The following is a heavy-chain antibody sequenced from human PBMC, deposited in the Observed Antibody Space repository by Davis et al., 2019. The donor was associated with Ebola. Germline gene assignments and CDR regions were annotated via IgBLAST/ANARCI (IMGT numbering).Heavy chain of an antibody. CDR1: GYTFTGYY. CDR2: INPNSGGT. Sequence: ASVKVSCKASGYTFTGYYMHWVRQAPGQGLEWMGWINPNSGGTNYAQKFQGRVTMTRDTSISTAYMELSRLRSDDTAVYYCARDFNHYFSSGYYPFDYWGQGTLVTVSS. J-gene: IGHJ4*02. D-gene: IGHD3-22*01. CDR3: ARDFNHYFSSGYYPFDY. V-gene: IGHV1-2*02.